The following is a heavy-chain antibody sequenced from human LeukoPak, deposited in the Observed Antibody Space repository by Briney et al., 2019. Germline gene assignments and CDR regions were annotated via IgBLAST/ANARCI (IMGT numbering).Heavy chain of an antibody. CDR3: ARGLRLGELSANWFDH. V-gene: IGHV1-2*02. CDR2: INPNSGGT. J-gene: IGHJ5*02. Sequence: GASVKVSFKASGYTFTGYYMHWVRQAPGQGLEWMGWINPNSGGTNYAQKLQGRVTMTTDTSTSTAYMELRSLRSDDTAVYYCARGLRLGELSANWFDHWGQGTLVTVSS. CDR1: GYTFTGYY. D-gene: IGHD3-16*02.